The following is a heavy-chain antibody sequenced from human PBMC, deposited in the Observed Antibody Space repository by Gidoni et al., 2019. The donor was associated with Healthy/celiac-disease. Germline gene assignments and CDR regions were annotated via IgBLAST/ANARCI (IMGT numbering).Heavy chain of an antibody. CDR1: GGTFSRYA. D-gene: IGHD4-17*01. CDR2: IIPILGIA. Sequence: QLQLVQSGPEVKKPGSSVKVSCKASGGTFSRYAISWVRQAPGQGLEWMGRIIPILGIANYAQKFQGRVTITADKSTSTDYMELSSLRSEDTAVYYCARSPTFYGGNSHYGMDVWGQGTTVTVSS. CDR3: ARSPTFYGGNSHYGMDV. V-gene: IGHV1-69*09. J-gene: IGHJ6*02.